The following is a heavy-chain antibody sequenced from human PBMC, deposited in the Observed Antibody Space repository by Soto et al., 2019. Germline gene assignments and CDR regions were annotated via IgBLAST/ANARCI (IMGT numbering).Heavy chain of an antibody. CDR2: IIPISGTA. V-gene: IGHV1-69*01. CDR3: ARSQGSSTSLEIYYYYYYGMDV. Sequence: QVQLVQSGAEVKKPGSSVKVSCKASGGTFSSYAISWVRQAPGQGLEWMGGIIPISGTANYAQKLQGGVTITADESTSTGYMELSRLRSEDTAVYSCARSQGSSTSLEIYYYYYYGMDVWGQGTTVTVSS. CDR1: GGTFSSYA. D-gene: IGHD2-2*01. J-gene: IGHJ6*02.